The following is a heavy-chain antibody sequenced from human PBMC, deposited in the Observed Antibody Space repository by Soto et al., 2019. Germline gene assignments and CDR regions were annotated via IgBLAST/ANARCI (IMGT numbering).Heavy chain of an antibody. Sequence: QVQLVESGGGVVQPGRSLRLSCAASGFTFSSYGMHWVRQAPGKGLEWVAVVWYDGSNKYYADSVKGRFTISRDNSKNKLYLQMNSLRVEDRPVYYCARDRGSNWFDPWGQGTLVTVSS. D-gene: IGHD3-10*01. CDR1: GFTFSSYG. CDR3: ARDRGSNWFDP. V-gene: IGHV3-33*01. J-gene: IGHJ5*02. CDR2: VWYDGSNK.